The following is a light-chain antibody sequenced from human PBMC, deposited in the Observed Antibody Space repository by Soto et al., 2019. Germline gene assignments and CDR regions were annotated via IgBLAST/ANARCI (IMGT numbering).Light chain of an antibody. CDR2: DNY. CDR1: SSNVGPES. CDR3: RTWDSTLNGWV. V-gene: IGLV1-51*01. J-gene: IGLJ3*02. Sequence: QSVLTQPPSVSEAPGQTVTISCSGSSSNVGPESVSWYQSLPGTAPKILIYDNYKRPSGIPDRFSGSKSGTSATLGITGLQTGDEAEYYCRTWDSTLNGWVFGGGTKVTVL.